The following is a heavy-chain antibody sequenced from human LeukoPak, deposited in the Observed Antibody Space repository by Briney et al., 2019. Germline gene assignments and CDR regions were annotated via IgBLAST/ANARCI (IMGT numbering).Heavy chain of an antibody. CDR2: FDPEEGDT. V-gene: IGHV1-24*01. CDR3: ASAQDYGDDGFGLDV. Sequence: ASVKVSCKVSGYTLTEVSIHWVRQAPGKGLEWMGGFDPEEGDTVAQRFQERATMTEDTSTDTAYMELSSLSSEDTALYYCASAQDYGDDGFGLDVWGQGTTATVSS. CDR1: GYTLTEVS. D-gene: IGHD4-17*01. J-gene: IGHJ6*02.